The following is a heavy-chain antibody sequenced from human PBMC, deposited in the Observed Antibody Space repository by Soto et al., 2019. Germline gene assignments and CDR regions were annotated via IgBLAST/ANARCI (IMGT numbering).Heavy chain of an antibody. D-gene: IGHD1-26*01. J-gene: IGHJ2*01. V-gene: IGHV3-15*01. CDR3: TTGGTAYGGNWYFDL. Sequence: EVQLLESGGGLVQPGGSLRLSCAASGFTFSSYAMSWVRQAPGKGLEWVGRIKSKTDGGTTDYAAPVKGRFTISRDDSKNTLYLQMNSLKTEDTAVYYCTTGGTAYGGNWYFDLWGRGTLVTVSS. CDR1: GFTFSSYA. CDR2: IKSKTDGGTT.